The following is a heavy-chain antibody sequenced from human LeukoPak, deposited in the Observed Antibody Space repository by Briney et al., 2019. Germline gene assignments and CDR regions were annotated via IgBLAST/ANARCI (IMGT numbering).Heavy chain of an antibody. D-gene: IGHD6-19*01. CDR1: GFTFSSYS. CDR2: ISSSSSYI. Sequence: GGSLRLSCAASGFTFSSYSMNWVRQAPGKGLEWVSSISSSSSYIYYADSVKGRFTISRDNAKNSLYLQMNSLRAEDTAVYYCARSVSSGFFHYYGMDVWGQGTTVTVSS. V-gene: IGHV3-21*01. CDR3: ARSVSSGFFHYYGMDV. J-gene: IGHJ6*02.